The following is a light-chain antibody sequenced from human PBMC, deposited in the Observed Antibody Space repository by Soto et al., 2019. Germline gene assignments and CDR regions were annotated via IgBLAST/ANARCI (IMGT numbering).Light chain of an antibody. CDR2: AAF. CDR1: QGISSY. J-gene: IGKJ5*01. V-gene: IGKV1-8*01. Sequence: AIRMTQSPSSLSASTGDSVTSSCRASQGISSYLAWYQQKPGKAPQLLIYAAFTLQSGVPSRSSGSRSGTDFTLTISCLQSQDSAVYYGQQYNNWPPITFGPGTRLEIK. CDR3: QQYNNWPPIT.